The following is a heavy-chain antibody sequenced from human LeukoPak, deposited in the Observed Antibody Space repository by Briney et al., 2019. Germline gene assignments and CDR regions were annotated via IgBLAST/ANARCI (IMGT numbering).Heavy chain of an antibody. D-gene: IGHD6-19*01. Sequence: KPSETLSLTCAVYGGSFSGYYWSWIRQPPGKGLEWIGEINHSGSTNYNPSLKSRVTISVDTSKNQFSLKLSSVTAADTAVYYCATKSSGWYEGAGRYGMDVWGQGTTVTVSS. CDR2: INHSGST. CDR1: GGSFSGYY. CDR3: ATKSSGWYEGAGRYGMDV. J-gene: IGHJ6*02. V-gene: IGHV4-34*01.